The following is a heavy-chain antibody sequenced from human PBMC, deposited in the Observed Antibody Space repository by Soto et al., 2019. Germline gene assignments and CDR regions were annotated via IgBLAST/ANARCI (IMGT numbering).Heavy chain of an antibody. CDR3: AGHGVYSGSYYYFDY. CDR1: GGSISSGSYY. D-gene: IGHD1-26*01. J-gene: IGHJ4*02. CDR2: IYYSGIT. Sequence: SETLSLTCTVSGGSISSGSYYWGWIRQPPGKGLEWIGSIYYSGITYHNPSLKSRLSISVYTSKNQFSLKLSSVTAADTAVYYCAGHGVYSGSYYYFDYWGQGTLVTVS. V-gene: IGHV4-39*01.